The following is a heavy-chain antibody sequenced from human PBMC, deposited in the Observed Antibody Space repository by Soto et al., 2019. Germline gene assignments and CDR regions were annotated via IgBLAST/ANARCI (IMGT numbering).Heavy chain of an antibody. CDR1: GFTFSSYA. Sequence: EVQLLESGGGLVQPGASLRLSCAASGFTFSSYAMSWVRQAPGKGLEWVSVISGSDDSTYYADSVKGRFTISRDNSKNQLYLQMKSLRAEDTAVYCCAKRSSWSTFDYWGQGTLVTVSS. J-gene: IGHJ4*02. CDR3: AKRSSWSTFDY. D-gene: IGHD6-13*01. V-gene: IGHV3-23*01. CDR2: ISGSDDST.